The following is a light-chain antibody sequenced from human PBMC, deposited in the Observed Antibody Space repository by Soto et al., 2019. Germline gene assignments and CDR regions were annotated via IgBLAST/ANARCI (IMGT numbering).Light chain of an antibody. CDR2: VAS. V-gene: IGKV3-20*01. J-gene: IGKJ2*01. CDR3: QQYSSSPMYT. Sequence: EIVLTQSPGTLSLSPGERATLSCRASQSVSSSYLAWYQQKPGQAPRLLIYVASSRATGIPDRFSGSGSGTDFTLTISRLEPEDFAVYYCQQYSSSPMYTFGQGTKLEIK. CDR1: QSVSSSY.